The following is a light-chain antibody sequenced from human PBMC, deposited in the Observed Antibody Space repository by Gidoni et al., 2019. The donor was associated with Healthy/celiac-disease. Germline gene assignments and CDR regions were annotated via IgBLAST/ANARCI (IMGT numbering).Light chain of an antibody. CDR2: EVS. CDR3: SSYTSSSTLV. V-gene: IGLV2-14*01. Sequence: SDLTQPASVAGSPGQSISISCTGSSSHVGGYNYVSWYQQHPGKAPKLLIYEVSNRPSGVSNRFSGSKSGNTASLTISGLQAEDEADYYCSSYTSSSTLVFGGGTKLTVL. CDR1: SSHVGGYNY. J-gene: IGLJ2*01.